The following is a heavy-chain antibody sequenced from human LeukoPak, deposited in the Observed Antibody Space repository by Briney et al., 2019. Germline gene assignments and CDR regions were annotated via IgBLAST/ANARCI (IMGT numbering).Heavy chain of an antibody. J-gene: IGHJ4*02. CDR1: GDSINSSNW. V-gene: IGHV4-4*02. Sequence: PSETLSLTCAVPGDSINSSNWWSWVRQSPGKGLEWIGEIYHSGSTNYNPSLKSRVTISVDKSKNQFSLKLSSVTAADTAVYYCARDPLVYSSGWAFDYWGQGTLVTVSS. CDR3: ARDPLVYSSGWAFDY. CDR2: IYHSGST. D-gene: IGHD6-19*01.